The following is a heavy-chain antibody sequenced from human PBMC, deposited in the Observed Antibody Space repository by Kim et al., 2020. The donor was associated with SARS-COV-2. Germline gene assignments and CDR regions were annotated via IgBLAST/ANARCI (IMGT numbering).Heavy chain of an antibody. J-gene: IGHJ4*02. V-gene: IGHV3-23*01. Sequence: GGSTYYADSGKGRFTISRDNSKNTLYLQMNSLRAEDTAVYYCAKFPHYSYWGQGTLVTVSS. D-gene: IGHD1-26*01. CDR3: AKFPHYSY. CDR2: GGST.